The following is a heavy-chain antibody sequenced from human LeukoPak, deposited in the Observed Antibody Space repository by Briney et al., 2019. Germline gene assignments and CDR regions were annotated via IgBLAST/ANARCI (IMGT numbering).Heavy chain of an antibody. Sequence: GGSLRLSCVASGFSFGNYAMSWVRQAPGKGLQWVSQISGTGGATWYAGFARDRFTISRDNSKKTLYLQMSGLRVEDTAMYYCVKDPRDTYGTNWFVSWGQGTLLIVFS. D-gene: IGHD2-21*01. CDR1: GFSFGNYA. J-gene: IGHJ5*01. CDR2: ISGTGGAT. V-gene: IGHV3-23*01. CDR3: VKDPRDTYGTNWFVS.